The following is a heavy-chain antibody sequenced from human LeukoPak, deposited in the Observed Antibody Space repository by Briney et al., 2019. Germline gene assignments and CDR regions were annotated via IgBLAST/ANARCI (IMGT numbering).Heavy chain of an antibody. Sequence: GGSLRLSCAASGFTVSSNYMSWVRQAPGKGLEWVSVIYSGGSTYYVDSVKGRFTISRDNSKNTLYLQMNSLRAEDTAVYYCAKFQQQWLVRGHYFDYWGQGTLVTVSS. D-gene: IGHD6-19*01. CDR3: AKFQQQWLVRGHYFDY. J-gene: IGHJ4*02. CDR1: GFTVSSNY. CDR2: IYSGGST. V-gene: IGHV3-66*01.